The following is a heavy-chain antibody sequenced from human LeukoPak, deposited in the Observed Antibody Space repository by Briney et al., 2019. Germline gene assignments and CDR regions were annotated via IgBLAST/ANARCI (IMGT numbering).Heavy chain of an antibody. J-gene: IGHJ4*02. D-gene: IGHD5-12*01. V-gene: IGHV4-31*03. CDR3: ARVSGSSRENFDY. CDR2: IYSSGST. CDR1: GGSISSGAYY. Sequence: PSHTLSLTCTVSGGSISSGAYYWSWIRQHPEKGLEWIGFIYSSGSTYYNPSLKGRVAISLDTSKNQFSLNLSSVTAADTAVYYCARVSGSSRENFDYWGQGTLVTVSS.